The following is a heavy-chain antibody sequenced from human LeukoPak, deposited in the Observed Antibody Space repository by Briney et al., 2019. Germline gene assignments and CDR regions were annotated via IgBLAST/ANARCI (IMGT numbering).Heavy chain of an antibody. CDR3: ARRVYSSLYYYYGMDV. J-gene: IGHJ6*02. CDR1: GGSFSGYY. CDR2: INHSGST. Sequence: PSETLSLTCAVYGGSFSGYYWSWIRQPPGEGLEWIGEINHSGSTNYNPSLKSRVTISVDTSKNQFSLKLSSVTAADTAVYYCARRVYSSLYYYYGMDVWGQGTTVTLSS. V-gene: IGHV4-34*01. D-gene: IGHD6-13*01.